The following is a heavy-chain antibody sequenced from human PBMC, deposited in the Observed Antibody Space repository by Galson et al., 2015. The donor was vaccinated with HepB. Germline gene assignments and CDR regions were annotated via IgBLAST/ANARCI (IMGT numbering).Heavy chain of an antibody. V-gene: IGHV3-33*01. J-gene: IGHJ6*03. CDR1: GFTFSSYG. Sequence: SLRLSCAASGFTFSSYGMHWVRQAPGKGLEWVAVIWYDGSNKYYADSVKGRFTISRDNAKNSLYLQMNSLRAEDTAVDYCARQVTYYDFWSGYYSLLGYMDVWGKGTTVTVSS. CDR3: ARQVTYYDFWSGYYSLLGYMDV. CDR2: IWYDGSNK. D-gene: IGHD3-3*01.